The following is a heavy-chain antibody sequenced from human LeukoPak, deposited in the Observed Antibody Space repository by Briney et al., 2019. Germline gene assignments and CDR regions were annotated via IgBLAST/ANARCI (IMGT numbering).Heavy chain of an antibody. D-gene: IGHD3-22*01. CDR2: IYTSGST. Sequence: SETLSLTCTVSGGSISSGSYYWSWIRQPAGKGLEWIGRIYTSGSTNYNPSLKSRVTISVDTSKNQFSLKLSSVTAADTAVYYCASYPHYYYDSSGYYWGQGTLVTVSS. V-gene: IGHV4-61*02. CDR3: ASYPHYYYDSSGYY. J-gene: IGHJ4*02. CDR1: GGSISSGSYY.